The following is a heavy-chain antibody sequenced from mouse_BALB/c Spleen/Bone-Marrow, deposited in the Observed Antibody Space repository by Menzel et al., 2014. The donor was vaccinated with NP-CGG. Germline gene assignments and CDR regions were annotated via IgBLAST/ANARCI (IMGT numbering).Heavy chain of an antibody. V-gene: IGHV1-80*01. CDR3: ARWITTVVAPYVMDY. CDR2: IYPGDGDT. J-gene: IGHJ4*01. CDR1: GYAFSSYW. Sequence: VKLVESGAELVRPGSSVKISCKASGYAFSSYWMNWVKQRPGQGLEWIGQIYPGDGDTNYNGKSKGKATLTADKSSSTAYMQLSSLTSEDSAVYFCARWITTVVAPYVMDYWGQGTSVTVSS. D-gene: IGHD1-1*01.